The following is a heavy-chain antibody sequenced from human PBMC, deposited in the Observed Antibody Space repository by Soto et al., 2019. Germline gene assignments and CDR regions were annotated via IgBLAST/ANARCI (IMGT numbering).Heavy chain of an antibody. J-gene: IGHJ6*02. CDR2: INAGNGNT. CDR3: AREGGSGSYHYYYGMDV. CDR1: GYTFTSYA. V-gene: IGHV1-3*01. Sequence: SVKVSCKASGYTFTSYAMHWVRQAPVQRLEWMGWINAGNGNTKYSQKFQGRVTITRDTSASTAYMELSSLRSEDTAVYYCAREGGSGSYHYYYGMDVWGQGTTVTVSS. D-gene: IGHD3-10*01.